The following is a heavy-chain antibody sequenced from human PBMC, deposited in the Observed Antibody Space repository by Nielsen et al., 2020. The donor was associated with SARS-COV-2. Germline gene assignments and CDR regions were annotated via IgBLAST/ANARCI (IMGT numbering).Heavy chain of an antibody. CDR2: ISYDGSNK. CDR3: ARDGGYCSGGSCYGVLDY. D-gene: IGHD2-15*01. Sequence: WIRQPPGKGLEWVAVISYDGSNKYYADSVKGRFTISRDNSKYTLYLQMNSLRAEDTAVYYCARDGGYCSGGSCYGVLDYWGQGTLVTVSS. J-gene: IGHJ4*02. V-gene: IGHV3-30-3*01.